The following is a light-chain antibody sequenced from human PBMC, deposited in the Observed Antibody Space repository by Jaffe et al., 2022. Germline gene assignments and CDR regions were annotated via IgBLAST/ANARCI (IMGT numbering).Light chain of an antibody. CDR2: GAS. J-gene: IGKJ1*01. V-gene: IGKV3-15*01. CDR1: QSVNSN. CDR3: QQYNNWPRT. Sequence: EIVMTQSPATLSVSPGERATLSCRASQSVNSNLAWYQQKPGQAPRLLIYGASTRATGIPGRFSGSESGTEFTLTISSLQSEDFAVYYCQQYNNWPRTFGQGTKVEIK.